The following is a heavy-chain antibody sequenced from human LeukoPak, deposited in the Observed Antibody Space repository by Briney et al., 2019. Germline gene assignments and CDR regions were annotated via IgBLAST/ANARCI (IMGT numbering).Heavy chain of an antibody. CDR3: ARSFHAGSGWYGGFDY. J-gene: IGHJ4*02. V-gene: IGHV3-7*01. D-gene: IGHD6-19*01. CDR1: GFTFSSYW. CDR2: IKQDGGEK. Sequence: GGSLRLSCAASGFTFSSYWMSWVRQAPGKGLEWVANIKQDGGEKYYVDSVKGRFTISRDNAKNSLYLQMNSLRAEDTAVYYCARSFHAGSGWYGGFDYWGQGTLVTVSS.